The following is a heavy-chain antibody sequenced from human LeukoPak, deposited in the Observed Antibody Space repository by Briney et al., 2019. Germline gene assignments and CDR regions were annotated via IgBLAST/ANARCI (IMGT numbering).Heavy chain of an antibody. Sequence: GGSLRLSCAASGFTFTNAWMSWVRQTPGKGLEWVGRIKSKTDGGTTDYAAPVKGRFTISRDNAKGTLYLQMHSLRVEDTAIYYCIRGPTYFDSWGQGTLVTVSS. V-gene: IGHV3-15*05. J-gene: IGHJ4*02. CDR1: GFTFTNAW. CDR3: IRGPTYFDS. CDR2: IKSKTDGGTT.